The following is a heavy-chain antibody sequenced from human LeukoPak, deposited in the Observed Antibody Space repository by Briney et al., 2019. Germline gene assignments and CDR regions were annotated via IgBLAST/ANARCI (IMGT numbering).Heavy chain of an antibody. Sequence: SETLSLTCAVYGGSFSGYYWSWIRQPPGKGLEWIGEINHSGSTNYDPSLKSRVTISLATSKNQFSLNLSSVTAADTAVYYCARGRDSSETRNAYWGQGTLVTVSS. CDR3: ARGRDSSETRNAY. J-gene: IGHJ4*02. CDR2: INHSGST. CDR1: GGSFSGYY. V-gene: IGHV4-34*01. D-gene: IGHD3-22*01.